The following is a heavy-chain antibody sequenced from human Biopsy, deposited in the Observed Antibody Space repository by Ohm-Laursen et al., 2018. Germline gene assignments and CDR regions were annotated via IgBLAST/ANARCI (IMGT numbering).Heavy chain of an antibody. Sequence: SDTLSLTCSVSGGSVGDYFLSWIRLVPGKRPEWIGYTYYRGTSENNPSLRSRVTTSVDISRNQFFLNMKSVTGADTAVYYCAAFPFSGGPAFDIWGQGTTVTVSP. J-gene: IGHJ3*02. D-gene: IGHD2/OR15-2a*01. CDR1: GGSVGDYF. CDR3: AAFPFSGGPAFDI. V-gene: IGHV4-59*02. CDR2: TYYRGTS.